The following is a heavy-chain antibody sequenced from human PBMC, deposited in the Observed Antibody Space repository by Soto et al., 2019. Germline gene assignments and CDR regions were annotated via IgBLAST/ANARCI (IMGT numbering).Heavy chain of an antibody. Sequence: QVQLVQSGAEVKKPGASVKVSCKASGYTFTSYYMHWVRQAPGQGLEWMGIINPSGGSTSYAQKFQGRVTMTRDTSTSTVYMELSSLRSEDTAVYYCATARGWERDDGAFDIWGQGTMVTVSS. CDR1: GYTFTSYY. V-gene: IGHV1-46*03. D-gene: IGHD1-1*01. CDR3: ATARGWERDDGAFDI. J-gene: IGHJ3*02. CDR2: INPSGGST.